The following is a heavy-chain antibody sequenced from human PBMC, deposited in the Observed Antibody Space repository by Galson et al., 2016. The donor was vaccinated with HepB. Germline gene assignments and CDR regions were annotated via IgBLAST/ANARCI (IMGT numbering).Heavy chain of an antibody. Sequence: SLRLSCAASGFTFKTYTMNWVRQAPGKAPEWVSSISSSKTYIYYADSVRGRSTVSRDNAKDSPYLQMYSLRAEDTATYYCAREGSVVKPTDPVSAFDFWGQGTVVTVSS. V-gene: IGHV3-21*01. D-gene: IGHD1-1*01. J-gene: IGHJ3*01. CDR2: ISSSKTYI. CDR1: GFTFKTYT. CDR3: AREGSVVKPTDPVSAFDF.